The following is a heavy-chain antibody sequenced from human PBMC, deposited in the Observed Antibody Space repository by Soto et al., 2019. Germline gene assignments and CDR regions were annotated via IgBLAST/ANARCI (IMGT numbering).Heavy chain of an antibody. CDR1: GFTFSSYA. V-gene: IGHV3-30-3*01. J-gene: IGHJ3*02. CDR3: ARSDYGDYAWAFDI. CDR2: ISYDGSNK. D-gene: IGHD4-17*01. Sequence: GGSLRLSCAASGFTFSSYAMHWVRQAPGKGLEWVAVISYDGSNKYYADSVKGRFTISRDNSKNTLYLQMNSLRAEDTAVYYCARSDYGDYAWAFDIWGQGTMVTVSS.